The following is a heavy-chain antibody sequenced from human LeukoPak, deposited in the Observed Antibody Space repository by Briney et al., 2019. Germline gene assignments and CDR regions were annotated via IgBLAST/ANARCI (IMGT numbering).Heavy chain of an antibody. D-gene: IGHD6-6*01. CDR1: GGSFSSYY. CDR3: ARGRRSARPPPLDY. V-gene: IGHV4-34*01. Sequence: PSETLSLTCAVYGGSFSSYYWGWIRQPPGKGLEWIGEINHSGSTNYNPSLKSQVTISVDTSKNQFSLKLSSVTAADTAVYYCARGRRSARPPPLDYWGQGTLVTVSS. CDR2: INHSGST. J-gene: IGHJ4*02.